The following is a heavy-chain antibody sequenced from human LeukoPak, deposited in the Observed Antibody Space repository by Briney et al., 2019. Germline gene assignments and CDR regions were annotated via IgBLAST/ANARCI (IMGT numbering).Heavy chain of an antibody. D-gene: IGHD4-11*01. J-gene: IGHJ4*02. CDR3: AKDLATTAPGGYFDY. Sequence: PGGSLRLSCAASGFTFSSYGMHWVRQAPGKGLEWVAFIRYDGSNKYYADSVKGRFTISRDNSKNTLYLQMNSLRAGDTAVYYCAKDLATTAPGGYFDYWGQGTLVTVSS. V-gene: IGHV3-30*02. CDR1: GFTFSSYG. CDR2: IRYDGSNK.